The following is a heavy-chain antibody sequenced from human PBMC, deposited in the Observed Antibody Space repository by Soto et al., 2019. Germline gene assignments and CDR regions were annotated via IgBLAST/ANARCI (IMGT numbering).Heavy chain of an antibody. D-gene: IGHD3-10*01. CDR3: AKDSYGSGSSSDY. J-gene: IGHJ4*02. Sequence: PGGSLRLSCAASGFTFDDYGMHWVRQAPGKGLEWVSGISWNGGNIDYADSVKGRFTISRDNAKNSLYLQMNSLRAEDTALYYCAKDSYGSGSSSDYWGQGTLVTVS. CDR2: ISWNGGNI. V-gene: IGHV3-9*01. CDR1: GFTFDDYG.